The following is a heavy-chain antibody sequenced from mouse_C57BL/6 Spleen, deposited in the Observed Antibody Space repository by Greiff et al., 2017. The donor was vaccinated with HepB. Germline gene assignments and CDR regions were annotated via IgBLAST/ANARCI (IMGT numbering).Heavy chain of an antibody. V-gene: IGHV5-9*01. J-gene: IGHJ2*01. CDR2: ISGGGGNT. CDR1: GFTFSSYT. CDR3: ASLSGTGFDY. Sequence: EVKLMESGGGLVKPGGSLKLSCAASGFTFSSYTMSWVRQTPEKRLEWVATISGGGGNTYYPDSVKGRFTISRDNAKNTLYLHMSSLRSEDTALYYCASLSGTGFDYWGQGTTLTVSS. D-gene: IGHD4-1*01.